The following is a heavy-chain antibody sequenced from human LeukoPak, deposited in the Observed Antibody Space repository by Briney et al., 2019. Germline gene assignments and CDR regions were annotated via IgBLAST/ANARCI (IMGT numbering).Heavy chain of an antibody. Sequence: SVKVSCKASGGTFSRHTISWVRQSPGQGLEWMGGITPMFGTSNYAQKFRGRVTITADESTSTAYVELSSLRSEDTAVYYCARDSSEFRSLLFHWGQGTLVTVSS. CDR2: ITPMFGTS. CDR3: ARDSSEFRSLLFH. D-gene: IGHD1-14*01. V-gene: IGHV1-69*01. J-gene: IGHJ1*01. CDR1: GGTFSRHT.